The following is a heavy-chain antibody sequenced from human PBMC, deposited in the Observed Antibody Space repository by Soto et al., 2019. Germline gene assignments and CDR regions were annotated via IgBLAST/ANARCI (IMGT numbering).Heavy chain of an antibody. CDR3: ALNSGNSINLFSY. CDR2: INRSGRST. Sequence: PRQGLEWMGIINRSGRSTSYAQKLQGRVTMTRDTSTRTVYMELSSLRCEDTAVYYCALNSGNSINLFSYWGQRTVVIVSS. J-gene: IGHJ1*01. D-gene: IGHD1-26*01. V-gene: IGHV1-46*04.